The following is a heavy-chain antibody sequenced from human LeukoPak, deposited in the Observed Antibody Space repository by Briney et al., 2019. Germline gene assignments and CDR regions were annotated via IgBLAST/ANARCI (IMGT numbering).Heavy chain of an antibody. Sequence: GGSLRLSCAASGVTFSSYWIHWVRQAPGKGLVWVSRINSDGSSTSYADSVKGRFTISRDNAKNTLYLQMNSLRAEDTAVYYCAKETADIVVVPAAIDYWGQGTLVTVSS. V-gene: IGHV3-74*01. D-gene: IGHD2-2*01. CDR1: GVTFSSYW. CDR2: INSDGSST. J-gene: IGHJ4*02. CDR3: AKETADIVVVPAAIDY.